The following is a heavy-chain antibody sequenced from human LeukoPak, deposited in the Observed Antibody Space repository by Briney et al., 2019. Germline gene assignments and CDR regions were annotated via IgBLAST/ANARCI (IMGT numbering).Heavy chain of an antibody. J-gene: IGHJ4*02. D-gene: IGHD3-9*01. CDR3: SKWGDYDVLTGYYDSDF. Sequence: GGSLRLSCAASGFTFSNYAMSWVRQAPGKGLEWVSAIFGSGGSTYYADSVKGRFSISRDNSKNTLFLQMNSLRVEDTALYYCSKWGDYDVLTGYYDSDFWGQGTLVTVSS. V-gene: IGHV3-23*01. CDR1: GFTFSNYA. CDR2: IFGSGGST.